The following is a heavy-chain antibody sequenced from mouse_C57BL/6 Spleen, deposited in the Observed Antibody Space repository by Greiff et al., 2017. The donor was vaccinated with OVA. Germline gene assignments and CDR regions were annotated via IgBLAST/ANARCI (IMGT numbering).Heavy chain of an antibody. Sequence: QVQLQQPGAELVKPGASVKLSCKASGYTFTSYWMHWVKQRPGRGLEWIGRIDPNSGGTKYNEKFKSKATLTVDKPSSTAYLQLSSLTSEDSAVYYCARSDYGSSYGWYFDVWGTGTTVTVSS. J-gene: IGHJ1*03. D-gene: IGHD1-1*01. CDR2: IDPNSGGT. CDR3: ARSDYGSSYGWYFDV. V-gene: IGHV1-72*01. CDR1: GYTFTSYW.